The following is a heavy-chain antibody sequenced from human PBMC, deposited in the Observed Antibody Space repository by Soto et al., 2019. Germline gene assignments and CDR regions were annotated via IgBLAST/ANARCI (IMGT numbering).Heavy chain of an antibody. V-gene: IGHV3-7*01. CDR1: GFTFSSYW. Sequence: GGSLRLSCAASGFTFSSYWMSWVRQAPGKGLEWVANIKQDGSEKYYVDSVKGRFTISRDNAKNSLYLQMNSLRAEDTAVYYCARDGGGGVAAAGLLYWGQGTLVTVSS. CDR2: IKQDGSEK. J-gene: IGHJ4*02. D-gene: IGHD6-13*01. CDR3: ARDGGGGVAAAGLLY.